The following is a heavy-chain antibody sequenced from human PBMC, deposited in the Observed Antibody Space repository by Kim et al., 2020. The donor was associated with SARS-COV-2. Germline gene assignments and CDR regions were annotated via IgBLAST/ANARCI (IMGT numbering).Heavy chain of an antibody. CDR3: ARGWIDPWGLDH. V-gene: IGHV3-11*05. CDR2: ISSSSSYT. Sequence: GGSLRLSCAASGFTFSDYYMSWIRQAPGKGLEWVSYISSSSSYTNYADSVKGRFTISRDNAKNSLYLQMNSLRAEDTAVYYCARGWIDPWGLDHWGQGTLVTVSS. J-gene: IGHJ5*02. CDR1: GFTFSDYY. D-gene: IGHD2-2*03.